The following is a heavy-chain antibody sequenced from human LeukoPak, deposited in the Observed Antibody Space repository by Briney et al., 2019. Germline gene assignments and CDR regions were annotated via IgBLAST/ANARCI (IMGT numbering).Heavy chain of an antibody. J-gene: IGHJ3*02. CDR1: GGTFSSYA. D-gene: IGHD3-10*01. CDR2: ISAYNGNT. Sequence: ASVKVSCKASGGTFSSYAISWVRQAPGQGLEWMGWISAYNGNTNYAQKFQGRVTMITDTSTNTAYMELRSLRSDDTAVYYCARDGFFGSGIVGAFDIWGQGTMVTVSS. V-gene: IGHV1-18*01. CDR3: ARDGFFGSGIVGAFDI.